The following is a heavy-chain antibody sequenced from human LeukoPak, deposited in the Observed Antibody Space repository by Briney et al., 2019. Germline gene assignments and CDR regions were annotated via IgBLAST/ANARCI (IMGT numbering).Heavy chain of an antibody. D-gene: IGHD2-15*01. CDR1: GYTFTGYY. CDR3: ARGDRGLFDY. Sequence: ASVKVSCKASGYTFTGYYMHWVRQAPGQGLEWMGWINPNSGGTNYAQKSQGRVTMTRDTSISTAYVELSRLRSDDTAVYYCARGDRGLFDYWGQGTLVTVSS. J-gene: IGHJ4*02. V-gene: IGHV1-2*02. CDR2: INPNSGGT.